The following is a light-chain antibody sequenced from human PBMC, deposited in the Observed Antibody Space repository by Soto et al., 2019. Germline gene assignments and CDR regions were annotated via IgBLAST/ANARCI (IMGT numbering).Light chain of an antibody. CDR3: QQYNRWRT. CDR1: QSIGTD. Sequence: IVMTQSPVTLSVSPGERVTLSCRASQSIGTDLAWYQHKPGQAPRLLIYGASTRATNIPARFSGSGSGTVFTLTISSLQSEDFAVYYCQQYNRWRTFGQGARVEVK. V-gene: IGKV3-15*01. J-gene: IGKJ1*01. CDR2: GAS.